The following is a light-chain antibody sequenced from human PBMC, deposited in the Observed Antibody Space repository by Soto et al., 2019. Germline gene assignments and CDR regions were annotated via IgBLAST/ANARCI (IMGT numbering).Light chain of an antibody. Sequence: QTVLTQPTSVSASPGQSITISCTGTSKDVCGYNYVSWYQHHPGKAPKLMIYDVSNRPSGVSNRFSGSKSGNTASLTISGLQPEDEADYYCCSYTTSNTRQIVFGTGTKVTVL. CDR1: SKDVCGYNY. CDR2: DVS. J-gene: IGLJ1*01. CDR3: CSYTTSNTRQIV. V-gene: IGLV2-14*03.